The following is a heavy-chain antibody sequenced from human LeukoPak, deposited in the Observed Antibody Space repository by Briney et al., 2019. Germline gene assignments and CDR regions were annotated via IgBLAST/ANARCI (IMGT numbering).Heavy chain of an antibody. CDR2: IIPIFGTA. V-gene: IGHV1-69*13. J-gene: IGHJ4*02. Sequence: EASVKVSCKASGGTFSSYAVSWVRQAPGQGLEWMGGIIPIFGTANYAQKFQGRVTITADESTSTAYMELSSLRSEDTAVYYCARSNSSSWSFFTSGWYQSWGQGTLVTVSS. CDR1: GGTFSSYA. CDR3: ARSNSSSWSFFTSGWYQS. D-gene: IGHD6-13*01.